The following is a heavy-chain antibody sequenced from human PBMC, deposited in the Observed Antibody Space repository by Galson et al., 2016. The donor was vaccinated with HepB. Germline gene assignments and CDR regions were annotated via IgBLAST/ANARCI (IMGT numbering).Heavy chain of an antibody. Sequence: SVKVSCKASGYTFTNNGISWVRQAPGQGLEWMGWISAHSGNTNYAQKFQGRLTLTKDTSASTVYMELRSLRFDDTAMYYCARDRDAALDYWGQGALVTVSS. CDR3: ARDRDAALDY. V-gene: IGHV1-18*01. D-gene: IGHD6-13*01. J-gene: IGHJ4*02. CDR2: ISAHSGNT. CDR1: GYTFTNNG.